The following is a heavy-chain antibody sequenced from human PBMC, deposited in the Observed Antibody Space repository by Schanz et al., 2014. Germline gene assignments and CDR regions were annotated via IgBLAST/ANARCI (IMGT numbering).Heavy chain of an antibody. CDR2: ISRDGTTS. CDR3: AKVAPAATYLDS. V-gene: IGHV3-48*03. Sequence: VQLVESGGDLVKPGGSLRLSCEASGFTFSNYGMNWVRQAPGKGLEWLSYISRDGTTSYYADSVKGRFTISRDNAKNSLFLQMNSLSAEDTAVYYCAKVAPAATYLDSWGLGTLVTVSS. J-gene: IGHJ4*02. CDR1: GFTFSNYG. D-gene: IGHD2-2*01.